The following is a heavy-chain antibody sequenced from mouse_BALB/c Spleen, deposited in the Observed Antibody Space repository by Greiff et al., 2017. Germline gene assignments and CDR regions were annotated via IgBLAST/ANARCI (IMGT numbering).Heavy chain of an antibody. CDR3: ARSGAMDY. CDR2: IYPGDGST. Sequence: QVQLQQSGAELVKPGASVKLSCTASGFNIKDTYMHWVKQRPGQGLEWIGWIYPGDGSTKYNEKFKGKATLTADKSSSTAYMQLSSLTSENSAVYFCARSGAMDYWGQGTSVTVSS. CDR1: GFNIKDTY. V-gene: IGHV1S56*01. J-gene: IGHJ4*01.